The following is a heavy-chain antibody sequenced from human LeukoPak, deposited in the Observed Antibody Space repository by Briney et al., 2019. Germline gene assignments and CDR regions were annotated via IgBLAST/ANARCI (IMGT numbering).Heavy chain of an antibody. CDR1: GGTFISYA. CDR3: ARGAYSGRYYAFDI. V-gene: IGHV1-69*06. CDR2: SIPIFGRA. J-gene: IGHJ3*02. D-gene: IGHD1-26*01. Sequence: SSVKVSCKASGGTFISYASSWVRQAPGQGLEWMGGSIPIFGRANYAQKFQGRVANTVEKYTSTAYMELRGLRSDDTAVYYYARGAYSGRYYAFDIWGKGTPVTASS.